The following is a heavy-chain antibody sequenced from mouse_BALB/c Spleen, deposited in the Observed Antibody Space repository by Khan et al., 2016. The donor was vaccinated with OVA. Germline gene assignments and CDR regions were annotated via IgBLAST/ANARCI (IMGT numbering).Heavy chain of an antibody. V-gene: IGHV1-5*01. CDR3: TSARYGAFAY. CDR2: IFPGNDDT. CDR1: GYTFTSYW. D-gene: IGHD1-1*01. Sequence: VQLQQSGTVLARPGASVKMSCKASGYTFTSYWMHWVKQRPGQGLEWIGGIFPGNDDTNYNQKIKGRAKLTAVKSASTANMQLSSLTNEDSAVYYCTSARYGAFAYWGQGTLVTVSA. J-gene: IGHJ3*01.